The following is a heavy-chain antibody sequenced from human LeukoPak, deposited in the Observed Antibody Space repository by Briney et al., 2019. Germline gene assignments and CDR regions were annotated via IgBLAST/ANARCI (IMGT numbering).Heavy chain of an antibody. CDR2: INHSGST. V-gene: IGHV4-34*01. CDR3: ARRGATTRTSWFDP. Sequence: LETLSLTCAVYGGSFSGYYWSWIRQPPGKGLEWIGEINHSGSTNYNPSLKSRVTISVDTSKNQFSLKLSSVTAADTAVYYCARRGATTRTSWFDPWGQGTLVTVSS. D-gene: IGHD1-26*01. CDR1: GGSFSGYY. J-gene: IGHJ5*02.